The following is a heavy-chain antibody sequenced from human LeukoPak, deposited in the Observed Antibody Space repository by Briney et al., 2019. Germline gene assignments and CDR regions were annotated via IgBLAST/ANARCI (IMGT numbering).Heavy chain of an antibody. CDR2: INPSGGST. D-gene: IGHD1-26*01. CDR1: GCTFTSYY. Sequence: ASVKVSCKASGCTFTSYYMHWVRQAPGQGLEWMGIINPSGGSTSYAQKFQGRVTMTRDMSTSTVYMELSSLRSEDTAVYYCARDVVGATQLYNWFDPWGQGTLVTVSS. V-gene: IGHV1-46*01. CDR3: ARDVVGATQLYNWFDP. J-gene: IGHJ5*02.